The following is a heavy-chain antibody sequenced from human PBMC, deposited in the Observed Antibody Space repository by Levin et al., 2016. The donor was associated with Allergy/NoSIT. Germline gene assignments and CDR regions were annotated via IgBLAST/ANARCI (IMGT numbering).Heavy chain of an antibody. CDR2: TYYRSKWYS. J-gene: IGHJ4*02. CDR3: ARGPAALQY. D-gene: IGHD2-2*01. V-gene: IGHV6-1*01. Sequence: WIRQSPSRGLEWLGRTYYRSKWYSRYAVSVKSRITINPDTSKNQFSLQLNSVTAEDTAVYYCARGPAALQYWGQGTLVTVSS.